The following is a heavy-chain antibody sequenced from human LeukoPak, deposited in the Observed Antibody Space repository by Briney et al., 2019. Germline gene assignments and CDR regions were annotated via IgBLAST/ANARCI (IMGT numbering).Heavy chain of an antibody. J-gene: IGHJ5*02. CDR3: ARDSRGDTTFGVASFDP. CDR2: ISSSSSYI. D-gene: IGHD3-3*01. Sequence: PGGSLRLSCAASGFTFSSYSMNWVRQAPGKGLEWVSSISSSSSYIYYADSVKGRFTISRDNAKNSLYLQMNSLRAEDTAVYYCARDSRGDTTFGVASFDPWGQGTLVTVSS. V-gene: IGHV3-21*01. CDR1: GFTFSSYS.